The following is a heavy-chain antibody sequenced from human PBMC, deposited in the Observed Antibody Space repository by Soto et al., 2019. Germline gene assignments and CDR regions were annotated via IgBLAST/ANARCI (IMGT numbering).Heavy chain of an antibody. J-gene: IGHJ4*02. D-gene: IGHD1-26*01. Sequence: VQLQESGPGLVKPSETLSLTCTVSGGSISSFHWSWIRQPPGKGLEWIGYVYYTGSTNYNPSFKSRVTISVDTSKNQFSLKLTSVTAADTAVYYCVRWVGHFDFWGQGTLVTVSS. CDR3: VRWVGHFDF. CDR2: VYYTGST. V-gene: IGHV4-59*03. CDR1: GGSISSFH.